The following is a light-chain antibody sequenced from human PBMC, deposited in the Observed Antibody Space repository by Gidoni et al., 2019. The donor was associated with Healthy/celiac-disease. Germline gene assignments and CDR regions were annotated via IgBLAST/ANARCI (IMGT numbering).Light chain of an antibody. CDR2: EDD. CDR1: KLGDKY. Sequence: SYELTQPPSVSVSPGQTASITCSGDKLGDKYVYWYQQKPGQSPVLVVYEDDKRPSGIPERFSGSNSGNTATLTVSGTQAMDEADYYCQAWDSRTVVFGGGTKLTVL. V-gene: IGLV3-1*01. J-gene: IGLJ2*01. CDR3: QAWDSRTVV.